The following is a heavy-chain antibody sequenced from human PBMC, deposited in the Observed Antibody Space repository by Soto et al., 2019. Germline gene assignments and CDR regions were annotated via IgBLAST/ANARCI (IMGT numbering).Heavy chain of an antibody. CDR1: GFTFNSYE. J-gene: IGHJ4*02. CDR2: ISSSGNTI. Sequence: EVQLVESGGGLVQPGGSLRLSCAASGFTFNSYEMNWVRQAPGKGLEWVSYISSSGNTIYYADSVKGRFTISRDNAKNSLYVQLNRLRAEDTAVYYCAREDTRKAWAFDFWGQGTLVTVSS. D-gene: IGHD5-18*01. CDR3: AREDTRKAWAFDF. V-gene: IGHV3-48*03.